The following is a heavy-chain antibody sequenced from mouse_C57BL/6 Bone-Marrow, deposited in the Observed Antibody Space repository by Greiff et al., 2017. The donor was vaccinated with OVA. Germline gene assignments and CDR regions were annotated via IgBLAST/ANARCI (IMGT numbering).Heavy chain of an antibody. D-gene: IGHD2-5*01. J-gene: IGHJ1*03. CDR2: IDPENGDT. Sequence: EVQLVESGAELVRPGASVKLSCTASGFNIKDDYMHWVKQRPEQGLEWIGWIDPENGDTEYASKFQGKATITADTSSNTAYLQLSSLTSEDTAVYYCTTPYYSIWYFDVWGTGTTVTVSS. V-gene: IGHV14-4*01. CDR3: TTPYYSIWYFDV. CDR1: GFNIKDDY.